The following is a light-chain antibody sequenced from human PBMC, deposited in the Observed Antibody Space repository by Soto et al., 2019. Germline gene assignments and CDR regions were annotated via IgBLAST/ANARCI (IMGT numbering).Light chain of an antibody. CDR3: QQYATSSPT. J-gene: IGKJ2*01. CDR2: GAS. CDR1: QSISTW. Sequence: DIQMTQSPSTLSASVGDRVTITCRASQSISTWLAWYQQRPPEAPKLLMYGASSLESGVQSRFSGSGSGTEFTLTISSLQPTDFATYYCQQYATSSPTFGQGTKLEIK. V-gene: IGKV1-5*01.